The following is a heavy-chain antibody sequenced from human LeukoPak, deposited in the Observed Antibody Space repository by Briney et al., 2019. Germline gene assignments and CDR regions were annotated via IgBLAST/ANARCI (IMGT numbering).Heavy chain of an antibody. CDR2: INPSGGST. D-gene: IGHD3-3*01. CDR3: AIQKGTIFGDVSPLSKHFHH. V-gene: IGHV1-46*01. Sequence: ASVKVSCKASGYTFTSCFMHWVRQAPGQGLEWMGLINPSGGSTTYAQKFQGRVTMTRDTSTSTVHMELSSLRSEDTAVYYCAIQKGTIFGDVSPLSKHFHHWDQGTLVTVSS. CDR1: GYTFTSCF. J-gene: IGHJ1*01.